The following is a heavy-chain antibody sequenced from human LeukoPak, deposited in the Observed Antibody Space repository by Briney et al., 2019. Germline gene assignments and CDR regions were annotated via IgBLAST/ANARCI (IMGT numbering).Heavy chain of an antibody. J-gene: IGHJ4*02. Sequence: PGGSLRLSCAASGSILNRYSMNWVRQAPGEGLQWLSYIGPNSRIIYYTDSVEGRFTISRDNAKNSLYLQMNSLRAEDTAVYYCVRDHNWAFDYWGQGTLVTVSS. CDR2: IGPNSRII. D-gene: IGHD1-1*01. CDR3: VRDHNWAFDY. V-gene: IGHV3-48*01. CDR1: GSILNRYS.